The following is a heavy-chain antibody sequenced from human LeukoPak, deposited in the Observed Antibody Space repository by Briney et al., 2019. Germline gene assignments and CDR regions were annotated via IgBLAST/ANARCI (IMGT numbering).Heavy chain of an antibody. J-gene: IGHJ4*02. V-gene: IGHV3-33*01. Sequence: GGSLRLSCAASGFTFSSYGMHWVRQAPGKGLEWVSVIWYDGSNKYYADSVKGRFTISRDNSKNTLYLQMNSLRAEDTAVYYCARETSGSCYVVYFDYWGQGTLVTVSS. CDR3: ARETSGSCYVVYFDY. CDR2: IWYDGSNK. D-gene: IGHD1-26*01. CDR1: GFTFSSYG.